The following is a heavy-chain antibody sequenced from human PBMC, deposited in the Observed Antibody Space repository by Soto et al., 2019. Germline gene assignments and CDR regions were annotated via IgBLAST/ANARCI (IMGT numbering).Heavy chain of an antibody. J-gene: IGHJ1*01. CDR1: GFTCSAFS. CDR2: ISSGSRYI. Sequence: EVKLVESGGGLVSPGGSLRLSCAASGFTCSAFSMNWFRQAPGEGLEWVSSISSGSRYIYYADSVKGRFTTSRGDGKNSLFLQMNGLRAEDTAVYYCARDQPGDGGFWSGYLNPGYFYHWGQGTVVTVSS. V-gene: IGHV3-21*02. CDR3: ARDQPGDGGFWSGYLNPGYFYH. D-gene: IGHD3-3*01.